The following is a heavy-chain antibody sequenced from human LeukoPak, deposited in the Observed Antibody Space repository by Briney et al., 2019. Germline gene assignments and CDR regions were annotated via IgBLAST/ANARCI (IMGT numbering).Heavy chain of an antibody. V-gene: IGHV1-18*01. CDR3: ARDPQTYCSSTSCWYYFDY. Sequence: ASVTVSCKASGYTFTIYGISWVRQAPGQGLGWMGWISAYNGNTNYAQKLQGRVTMTTDTSTSTAYMELRSLRSDDTAVYYCARDPQTYCSSTSCWYYFDYWGQGTLVTVSS. CDR2: ISAYNGNT. CDR1: GYTFTIYG. J-gene: IGHJ4*02. D-gene: IGHD2-2*01.